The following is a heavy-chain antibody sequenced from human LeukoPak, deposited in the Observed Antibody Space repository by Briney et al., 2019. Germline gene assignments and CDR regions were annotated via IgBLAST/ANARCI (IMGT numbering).Heavy chain of an antibody. Sequence: GGSLRLSCAASGFTFSSYSMNWVRQAPGKGLEWVSSISTSSSYIYYADSVKGRFTISRDNARNSLYLEMNSLRAEDTAVYYCARGGLLYYYYIDVWGKGTTVTTSS. CDR3: ARGGLLYYYYIDV. CDR1: GFTFSSYS. V-gene: IGHV3-21*01. CDR2: ISTSSSYI. J-gene: IGHJ6*03. D-gene: IGHD2-21*01.